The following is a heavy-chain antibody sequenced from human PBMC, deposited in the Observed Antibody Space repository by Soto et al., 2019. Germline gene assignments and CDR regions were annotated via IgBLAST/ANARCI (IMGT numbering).Heavy chain of an antibody. V-gene: IGHV3-30*18. CDR3: AKGGRQWLVTSDFNY. Sequence: VQLVESGGGVVQPGRSLRLSCAASGFTFSDYAMHWVRQAPGKGLEWVAVVSHDGRNTHYADSVKGRFTISRDSSKNTGSLGMTSLRAGDKGVYYCAKGGRQWLVTSDFNYWGQGALVTVSS. J-gene: IGHJ4*02. D-gene: IGHD6-19*01. CDR2: VSHDGRNT. CDR1: GFTFSDYA.